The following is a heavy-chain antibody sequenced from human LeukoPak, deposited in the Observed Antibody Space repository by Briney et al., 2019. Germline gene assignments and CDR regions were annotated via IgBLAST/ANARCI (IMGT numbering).Heavy chain of an antibody. V-gene: IGHV4-39*07. D-gene: IGHD3-22*01. CDR1: GGSIGSSTFS. CDR3: ARDRGGSGYYSDAFDI. Sequence: PSETLSLTCTVSGGSIGSSTFSWGWIRQPPGKGLEWIGSIYYSVTTYYNPSLKSRVTISVDASKNQFSLNLSSVTAADTAVYYCARDRGGSGYYSDAFDIWGQGTMVTVSS. CDR2: IYYSVTT. J-gene: IGHJ3*02.